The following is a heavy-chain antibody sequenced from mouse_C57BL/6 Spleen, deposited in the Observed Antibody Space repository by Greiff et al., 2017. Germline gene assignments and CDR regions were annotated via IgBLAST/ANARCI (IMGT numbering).Heavy chain of an antibody. Sequence: QVQLQQSGAELVKPGASVKLSCKASGYTFTEYTIHWVKQRSGQGLEWIGWFYPGSGSIKYNEKFKDKATLTADKSSSTVYMEISRLTSEDSAVYFCAGHEAIYYGNSGPFFAYWGQGTLVTVSA. CDR2: FYPGSGSI. J-gene: IGHJ3*01. CDR3: AGHEAIYYGNSGPFFAY. CDR1: GYTFTEYT. V-gene: IGHV1-62-2*01. D-gene: IGHD2-1*01.